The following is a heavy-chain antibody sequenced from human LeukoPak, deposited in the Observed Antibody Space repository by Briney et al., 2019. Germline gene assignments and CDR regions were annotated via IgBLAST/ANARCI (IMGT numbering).Heavy chain of an antibody. J-gene: IGHJ4*02. CDR2: ISSSSSYI. Sequence: GGSLRLSCAASGFTFSSYSMNWVRQAPGKGLEWVSSISSSSSYIYYVDSVKGRFTISRDNAKNSLYLQMNSLRAEDTAVYYCARDLGALYWGQGTLVTVSS. CDR3: ARDLGALY. CDR1: GFTFSSYS. V-gene: IGHV3-21*01. D-gene: IGHD3-16*01.